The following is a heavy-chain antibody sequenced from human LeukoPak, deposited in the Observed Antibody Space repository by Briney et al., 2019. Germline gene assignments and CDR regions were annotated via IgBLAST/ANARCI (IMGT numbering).Heavy chain of an antibody. CDR3: ATPQGDF. CDR1: GFTFNNYA. J-gene: IGHJ4*02. Sequence: GGSLRLSCVVSGFTFNNYAMSWVRQASGKGLEWVSAISASGGSTYYADSVKGRFTISRDNSKNTLDLRMNSLRAEDTAVYYCATPQGDFWGQGTLVTVSS. CDR2: ISASGGST. V-gene: IGHV3-23*01.